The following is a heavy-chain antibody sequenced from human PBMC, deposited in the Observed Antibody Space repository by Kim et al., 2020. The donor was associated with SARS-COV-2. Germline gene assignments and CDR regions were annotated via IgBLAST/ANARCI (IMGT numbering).Heavy chain of an antibody. V-gene: IGHV3-74*01. J-gene: IGHJ6*02. D-gene: IGHD5-12*01. CDR2: INDDGPHT. CDR3: ARALRDIDLAANAYYGMDV. CDR1: GFTLSDYS. Sequence: GGSLRLSCAASGFTLSDYSMHWVRQTPDKGLVWISRINDDGPHTSYADSVKGRFTISSDSAKNTVYLQVDSLGAEDTAVYYCARALRDIDLAANAYYGMDVWGQGTTVTVSS.